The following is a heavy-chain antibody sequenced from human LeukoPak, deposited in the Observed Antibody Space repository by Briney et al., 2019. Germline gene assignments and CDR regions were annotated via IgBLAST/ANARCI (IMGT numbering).Heavy chain of an antibody. CDR3: GAAVRRKTQHTITYRGYYIGYYFDY. CDR2: IFYSGST. D-gene: IGHD3-22*01. CDR1: CVSISSIY. J-gene: IGHJ4*02. Sequence: SETLSLTWSVFCVSISSIYCRWVRQPPGMGLEWIGYIFYSGSTNYKPSLKSRLTVSVDTSKNELSLKLMSVTAADTAVYCSGAAVRRKTQHTITYRGYYIGYYFDYWGQGTLVTVSS. V-gene: IGHV4-59*08.